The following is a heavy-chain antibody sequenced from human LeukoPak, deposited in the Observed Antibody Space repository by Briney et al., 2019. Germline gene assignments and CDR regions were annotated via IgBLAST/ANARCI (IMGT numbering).Heavy chain of an antibody. CDR1: GYTFTSYY. V-gene: IGHV1-2*02. CDR2: INPNSGGT. CDR3: ARGIRGSWYPAEGGLDP. J-gene: IGHJ5*02. Sequence: ASVKVSCKASGYTFTSYYMHWVRQAPGQGLEWMGWINPNSGGTNYAQKFQGRVTMTRDTSISTAYMELSRLRSDDTAVYYCARGIRGSWYPAEGGLDPWGQGTLVTVSS. D-gene: IGHD6-13*01.